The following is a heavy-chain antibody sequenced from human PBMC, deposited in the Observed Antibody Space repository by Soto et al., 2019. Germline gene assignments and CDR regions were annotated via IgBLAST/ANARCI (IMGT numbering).Heavy chain of an antibody. Sequence: QVQLVQSGAEVKKPGSSVKVSCKASGGTFSSYTISWVRQAPGQGLEWMGRIIPILGIANYAQKFQGRVTIXAXXATSTAYMELSSLRSEDTAVYYCARGDKAVWSFDPWGQGTLVTVSS. CDR3: ARGDKAVWSFDP. D-gene: IGHD2-21*01. CDR1: GGTFSSYT. V-gene: IGHV1-69*02. J-gene: IGHJ5*02. CDR2: IIPILGIA.